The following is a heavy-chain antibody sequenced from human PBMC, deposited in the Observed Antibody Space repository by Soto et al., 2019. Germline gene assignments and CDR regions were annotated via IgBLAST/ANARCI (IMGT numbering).Heavy chain of an antibody. D-gene: IGHD2-15*01. CDR1: GGEFSNYA. CDR2: IVPVFGGA. V-gene: IGHV1-69*01. CDR3: ARGLGYCSGNACRIPDYYYYGMDV. J-gene: IGHJ6*02. Sequence: QVQLVQSGAEVKKPGSSVRVSCRASGGEFSNYAFNWVRQAPGQGLEWMGGIVPVFGGANYAQKFQGRVNITADESTRTAYMELSSLISEDTAIYHCARGLGYCSGNACRIPDYYYYGMDVWGQGTTVTVSS.